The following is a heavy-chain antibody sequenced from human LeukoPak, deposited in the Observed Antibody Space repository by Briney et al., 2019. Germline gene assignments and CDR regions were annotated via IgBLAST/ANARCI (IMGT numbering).Heavy chain of an antibody. CDR3: ARGYNWNDEAPNY. CDR1: GGTFSSYA. V-gene: IGHV1-69*13. CDR2: IIPIFGTA. D-gene: IGHD1-1*01. Sequence: ASVKVSCKASGGTFSSYAISWVRQAPGQGLEWMGGIIPIFGTANYAQKFQGRVTITADESTSTAYMELSSPRSEDTAVYYCARGYNWNDEAPNYWGQGTLVTVSS. J-gene: IGHJ4*02.